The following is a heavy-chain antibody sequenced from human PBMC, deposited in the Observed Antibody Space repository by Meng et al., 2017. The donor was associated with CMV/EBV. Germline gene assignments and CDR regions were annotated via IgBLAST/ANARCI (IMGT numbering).Heavy chain of an antibody. CDR1: GFTFSSYA. CDR2: IYSGGSST. J-gene: IGHJ5*02. Sequence: GGSLRLSCAASGFTFSSYAMSWVRQAPGKGLEWVSVIYSGGSSTYYADSVKGRFTISRDNAKNSLYLQMSSLRAEDTAVYYCARGVNPTVTTHWFDPWGQGALVTVSS. V-gene: IGHV3-23*03. CDR3: ARGVNPTVTTHWFDP. D-gene: IGHD4-17*01.